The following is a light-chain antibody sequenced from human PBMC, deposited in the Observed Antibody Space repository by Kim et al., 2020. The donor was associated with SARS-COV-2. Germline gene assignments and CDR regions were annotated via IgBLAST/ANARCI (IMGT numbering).Light chain of an antibody. V-gene: IGKV3-15*01. J-gene: IGKJ2*01. CDR2: GAS. CDR1: QSVSTN. Sequence: IVMTQSPATLSVSPGERATLYCRASQSVSTNLAWYQQKPGQAPGLLIYGASTRATGVPDRFSDSGSGTEFTLTISSLQPEDFAVYYCQQCDTWPHTFGQGTKLEI. CDR3: QQCDTWPHT.